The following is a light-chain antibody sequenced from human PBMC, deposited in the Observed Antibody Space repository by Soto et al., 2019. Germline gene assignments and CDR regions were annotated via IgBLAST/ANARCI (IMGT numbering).Light chain of an antibody. CDR3: LQDYNYPWT. CDR1: QDFRND. J-gene: IGKJ1*01. V-gene: IGKV1-6*01. CDR2: AAS. Sequence: AIQMTQSPSSLSASVGDRVTITCRASQDFRNDLGWYQEKVGQAPKLLIYAASNLQSGVPSRFSGSGSGTDFTLTISSLLPEDFATYYCLQDYNYPWTFGQGTKVEI.